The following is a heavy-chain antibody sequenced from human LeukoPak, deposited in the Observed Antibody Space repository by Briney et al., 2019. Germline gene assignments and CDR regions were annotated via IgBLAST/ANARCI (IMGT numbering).Heavy chain of an antibody. V-gene: IGHV4-59*01. Sequence: SETLSLTCTVSGGSISSYYWSWIRQPPGKGLEWIGYIYYSGSTNYNPSLKSRVTISVDTSKNQFSLKLSSVTAADTAVYYCALSPFYSNYVRWFDPWGQGTLVTVSS. D-gene: IGHD4-11*01. CDR1: GGSISSYY. CDR3: ALSPFYSNYVRWFDP. J-gene: IGHJ5*02. CDR2: IYYSGST.